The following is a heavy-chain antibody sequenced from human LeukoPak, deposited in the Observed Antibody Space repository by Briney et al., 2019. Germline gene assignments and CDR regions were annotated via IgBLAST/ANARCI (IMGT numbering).Heavy chain of an antibody. Sequence: PSETLSLTCTVSGGSVSSSSYYWGWIRQPPGKGLEWIGSIYYSGSTYYNPSLKSRVTISVDTSKNQFSLKLSSVTAADTAVYYCARQEYSNGYYYYYMDVWGKGTTVTISS. J-gene: IGHJ6*03. CDR2: IYYSGST. V-gene: IGHV4-39*01. CDR1: GGSVSSSSYY. CDR3: ARQEYSNGYYYYYMDV. D-gene: IGHD5-18*01.